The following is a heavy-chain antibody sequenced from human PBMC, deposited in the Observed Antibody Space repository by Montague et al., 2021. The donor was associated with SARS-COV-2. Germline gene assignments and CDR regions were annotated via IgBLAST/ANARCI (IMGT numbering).Heavy chain of an antibody. CDR2: ISGSGGSR. CDR1: RFTFSSYA. Sequence: SLRLSCAASRFTFSSYAMSWVRQAPGKGLEWVSAISGSGGSRYSAGSLRGRFTISGDNSKNTLYLQLNSLRAEDTAVYYCAKDLTGGGELQGLFDYWGQGTLVTVSS. CDR3: AKDLTGGGELQGLFDY. J-gene: IGHJ4*02. V-gene: IGHV3-23*01. D-gene: IGHD1-14*01.